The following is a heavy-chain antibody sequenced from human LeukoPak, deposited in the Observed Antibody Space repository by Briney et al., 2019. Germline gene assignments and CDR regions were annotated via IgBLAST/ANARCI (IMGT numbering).Heavy chain of an antibody. CDR3: AKDRPIAAAGTLWFDP. V-gene: IGHV3-30*02. CDR1: GVTVSNNF. J-gene: IGHJ5*02. CDR2: IRYDGSNK. D-gene: IGHD6-13*01. Sequence: GGSLRLSCAASGVTVSNNFMSWVRQAPGKGLEWVAFIRYDGSNKYYADSVKGRFTISRDNSKNTLYLQMNSLRAEDTAVYYCAKDRPIAAAGTLWFDPWGQGTLVTVSS.